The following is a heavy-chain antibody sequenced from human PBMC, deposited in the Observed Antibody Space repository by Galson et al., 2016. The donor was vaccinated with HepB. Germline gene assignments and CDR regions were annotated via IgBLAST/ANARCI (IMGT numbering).Heavy chain of an antibody. CDR1: GFIFSTYA. J-gene: IGHJ4*02. Sequence: SLRLSCAASGFIFSTYAMHWVRQAPGKGLEWVAIISYDGSNEYYTDSVKGRFTISRDNSKNMLFLQLDSLKTEDTAMYYCVREGGQVATFFDYWGQGTLVTVSS. CDR2: ISYDGSNE. CDR3: VREGGQVATFFDY. V-gene: IGHV3-30*04. D-gene: IGHD5-12*01.